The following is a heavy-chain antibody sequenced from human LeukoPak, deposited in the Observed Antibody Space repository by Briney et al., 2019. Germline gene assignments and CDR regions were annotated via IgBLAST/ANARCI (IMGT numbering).Heavy chain of an antibody. CDR1: GYTFTGYY. CDR2: INPNSGGT. V-gene: IGHV1-2*04. CDR3: ARAGGDHGPWFDP. J-gene: IGHJ5*02. D-gene: IGHD4/OR15-4a*01. Sequence: GASVKVSCKASGYTFTGYYMHWVRQAPGQGLEWMGWINPNSGGTNYAQKFQGWVTMTRDTSISTAYMELSRLRSDDTAVYYCARAGGDHGPWFDPWGQGTLVTVSS.